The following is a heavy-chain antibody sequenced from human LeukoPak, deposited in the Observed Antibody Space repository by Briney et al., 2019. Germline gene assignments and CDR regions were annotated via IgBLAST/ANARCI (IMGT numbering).Heavy chain of an antibody. CDR3: ARDSNFLNLEAWGFDY. Sequence: GGSLRLSCAASGFTFSSYWMSWVRQAPGKGLEWVANIKQDGSEKYYVDSVKDRFTISRDNAKNSLYLQMNSLRAEDTAVYYCARDSNFLNLEAWGFDYWGQGTLVTVSS. D-gene: IGHD7-27*01. J-gene: IGHJ4*02. CDR2: IKQDGSEK. V-gene: IGHV3-7*01. CDR1: GFTFSSYW.